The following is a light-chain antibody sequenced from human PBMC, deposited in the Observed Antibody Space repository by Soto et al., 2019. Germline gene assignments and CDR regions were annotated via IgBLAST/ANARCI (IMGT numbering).Light chain of an antibody. CDR1: QSVSSSY. V-gene: IGKV3-20*01. J-gene: IGKJ1*01. CDR3: QQYGSSTWT. CDR2: GAS. Sequence: IVLTQSPGTLSLSPGERAPLSCRASQSVSSSYLAWYQQKPGQAPRLLIYGASSRATGIPDRFSGSGSGTDFTLTISRLEPEDFAVYYCQQYGSSTWTFGQGTKVDIK.